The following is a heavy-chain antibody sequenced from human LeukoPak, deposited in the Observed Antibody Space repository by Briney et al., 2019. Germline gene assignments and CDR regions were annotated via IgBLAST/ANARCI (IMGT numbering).Heavy chain of an antibody. Sequence: SSETLSLTCTVSGGSISSYYWSWIRQPPGKGLEWIGYIYYSGSTNYNPSLKSRVTISVDTSKNQFSLKLSSVTAADTAVYYCASSGDLDAFDIWGQGTMVTVSP. V-gene: IGHV4-59*01. J-gene: IGHJ3*02. D-gene: IGHD2-21*01. CDR1: GGSISSYY. CDR2: IYYSGST. CDR3: ASSGDLDAFDI.